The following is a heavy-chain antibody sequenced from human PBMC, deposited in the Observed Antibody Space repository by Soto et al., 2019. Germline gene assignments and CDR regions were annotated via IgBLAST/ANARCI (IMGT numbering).Heavy chain of an antibody. CDR3: ARDRIAARPGWFDP. CDR2: ISSSSSYI. CDR1: GFTFSSYS. J-gene: IGHJ5*02. Sequence: GGSLRLSCAASGFTFSSYSMNWVRQAPGKGLEWVSSISSSSSYIYYADSVKGRFTISRDNAKNSLYLQMNSLRAEDTAVYYCARDRIAARPGWFDPWGQGSLVTVSS. D-gene: IGHD6-6*01. V-gene: IGHV3-21*01.